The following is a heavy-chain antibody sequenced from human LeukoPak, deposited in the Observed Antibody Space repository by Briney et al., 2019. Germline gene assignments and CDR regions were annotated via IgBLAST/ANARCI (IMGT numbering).Heavy chain of an antibody. CDR2: ISWNSGSI. CDR3: AKDMVSYDYYDAFDI. V-gene: IGHV3-9*01. J-gene: IGHJ3*02. D-gene: IGHD5-18*01. CDR1: GFTFDDYA. Sequence: SLRLSCAASGFTFDDYAMHWVRQAPGKGLEWVSGISWNSGSIGYADSVKGRFTISRDNAKNSLYPQMNSLRAEDTALYYCAKDMVSYDYYDAFDIWGQGTMVTVSS.